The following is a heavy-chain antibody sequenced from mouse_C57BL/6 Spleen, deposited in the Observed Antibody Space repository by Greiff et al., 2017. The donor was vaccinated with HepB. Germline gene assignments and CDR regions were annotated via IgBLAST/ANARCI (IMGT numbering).Heavy chain of an antibody. CDR3: ARVVAQYYYAMDY. CDR1: GFTFSSYA. D-gene: IGHD1-1*01. CDR2: ISDGGSYT. J-gene: IGHJ4*01. Sequence: EVQGVESGGGLVKPGGSLKLSCAASGFTFSSYAMSWVRQTPEKRLEWVATISDGGSYTYYPDNVKGRFTISRDNAKNNLYLQMSHLKSEDTAMYYCARVVAQYYYAMDYWGQGTSVTVSS. V-gene: IGHV5-4*01.